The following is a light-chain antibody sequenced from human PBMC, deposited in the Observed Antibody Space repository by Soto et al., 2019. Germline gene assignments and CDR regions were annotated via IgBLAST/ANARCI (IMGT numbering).Light chain of an antibody. CDR3: AAWVDSLSSLV. CDR1: SSNIGSNY. Sequence: QSVLTQPPSASGTPGQRVTISCSGSSSNIGSNYVYWYQQLPGTAPKLLIYRNNQRPSGVPDRFSGFKSGTSVSLAISGLRSEDEADFYCAAWVDSLSSLVFRTGTQVTVL. J-gene: IGLJ1*01. V-gene: IGLV1-47*01. CDR2: RNN.